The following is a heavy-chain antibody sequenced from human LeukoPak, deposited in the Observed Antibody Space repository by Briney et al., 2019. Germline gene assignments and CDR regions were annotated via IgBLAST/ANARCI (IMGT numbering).Heavy chain of an antibody. CDR2: IIPILGIA. CDR1: GCTFSSYA. Sequence: ASVKVSCKASGCTFSSYAISWVRQAPGQGLEWMGRIIPILGIANYAQKFQGRVTITADKSTSTAYMELSSLRSEDTAVYYCASPYDSSGYFDYWGQGTLVTVSS. D-gene: IGHD3-22*01. V-gene: IGHV1-69*04. J-gene: IGHJ4*02. CDR3: ASPYDSSGYFDY.